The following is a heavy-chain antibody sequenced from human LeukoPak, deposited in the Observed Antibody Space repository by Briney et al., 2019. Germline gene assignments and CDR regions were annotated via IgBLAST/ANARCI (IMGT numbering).Heavy chain of an antibody. D-gene: IGHD1-1*01. CDR1: GFTFSSFD. V-gene: IGHV3-13*01. CDR3: ARGPPRGKYYYMDV. Sequence: GGSLRLSCAASGFTFSSFDMHWVRHPTGQGLEWVSTIGAASDTYYPGSVEGRFTLSRDNAKNSLYLQMNSLTAGDTAVYYCARGPPRGKYYYMDVWGKGTTVTVSS. CDR2: IGAASDT. J-gene: IGHJ6*03.